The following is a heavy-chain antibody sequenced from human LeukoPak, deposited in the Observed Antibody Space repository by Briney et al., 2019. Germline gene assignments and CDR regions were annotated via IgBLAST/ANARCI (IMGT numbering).Heavy chain of an antibody. CDR3: ARVAPGHDIGRGYFDY. CDR1: GFTFSIYS. D-gene: IGHD2-21*01. CDR2: ITSSSGTI. J-gene: IGHJ4*02. V-gene: IGHV3-48*01. Sequence: GGSLRLSCAAAGFTFSIYSMNWVRQAPGKGLEWISYITSSSGTIYYTDSVKGRFTISRDNAKNSLYLQMNSLRAEDTAVYYCARVAPGHDIGRGYFDYWGQGTLVTVSS.